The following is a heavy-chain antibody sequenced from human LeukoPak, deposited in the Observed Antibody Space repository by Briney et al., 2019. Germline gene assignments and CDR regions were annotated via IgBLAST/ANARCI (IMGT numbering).Heavy chain of an antibody. CDR2: ISSSSSYI. V-gene: IGHV3-21*01. D-gene: IGHD5-18*01. CDR3: ARVGTPMVTIVAPYYMDV. CDR1: EFSVGSNY. J-gene: IGHJ6*03. Sequence: GGSLRLSCAASEFSVGSNYMTWVRQAPGKGLEWVSSISSSSSYIYYADSVKGRFTISRDNAQNSLYLQMNSLRAEDTTVYYCARVGTPMVTIVAPYYMDVWGKGTTVTVSS.